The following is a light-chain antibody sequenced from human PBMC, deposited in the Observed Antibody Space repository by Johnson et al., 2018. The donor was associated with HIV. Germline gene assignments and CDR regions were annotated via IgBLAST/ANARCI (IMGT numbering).Light chain of an antibody. CDR3: GTWDSSLSAYV. CDR1: SSNIGNNY. J-gene: IGLJ1*01. CDR2: ENN. V-gene: IGLV1-51*02. Sequence: QSVLTQPPSVSAAPGQKVTISCSGSSSNIGNNYVSWYQQLPGTAPKLLIYENNKRPSGIPDRFSGSKSGPSATLGITGIQTGDEADYYCGTWDSSLSAYVFGTGTKVTVL.